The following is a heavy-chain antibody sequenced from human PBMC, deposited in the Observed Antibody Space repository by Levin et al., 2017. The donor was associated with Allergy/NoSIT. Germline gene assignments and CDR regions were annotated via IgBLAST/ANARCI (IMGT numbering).Heavy chain of an antibody. CDR1: GGSVSSGVYY. J-gene: IGHJ4*02. CDR2: IHPSGST. CDR3: ARGRDAYKLGF. D-gene: IGHD1-14*01. V-gene: IGHV4-31*03. Sequence: LSLTCTVSGGSVSSGVYYWGWIRQHPGKGLECIGYIHPSGSTNYNPSLNSRVTMSVDMSKNQISLKMISVTAADTAVYYCARGRDAYKLGFWGQGTLVTVSS.